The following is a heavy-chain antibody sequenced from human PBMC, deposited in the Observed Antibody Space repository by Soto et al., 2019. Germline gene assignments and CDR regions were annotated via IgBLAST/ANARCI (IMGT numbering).Heavy chain of an antibody. CDR2: MNPNSGNT. CDR1: GYTFTSYD. CDR3: VRYYVFWSGYYPGGDYYSYMDV. Sequence: ASVKVSCKASGYTFTSYDINWVRQATGQGLEWMGWMNPNSGNTGYAQKFQGRVTMTRNTSISIAYMELSSLRSEDTAVYYCVRYYVFWSGYYPGGDYYSYMDVWGKGTTVPVS. J-gene: IGHJ6*03. D-gene: IGHD3-3*01. V-gene: IGHV1-8*01.